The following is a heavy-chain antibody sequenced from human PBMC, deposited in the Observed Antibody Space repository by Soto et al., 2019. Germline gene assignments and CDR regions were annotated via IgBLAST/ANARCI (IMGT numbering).Heavy chain of an antibody. J-gene: IGHJ4*02. D-gene: IGHD2-15*01. CDR3: TKANRYCSGANCFTFDY. V-gene: IGHV3-23*01. CDR1: GFTFSNYA. Sequence: PGGSLRLSCTASGFTFSNYAMSWVRQAPGKGLEWVSTFSSGGGGTYYADSVKGRFTISRDNSKNTLSLQMNSLRAEDTAVYYITKANRYCSGANCFTFDYWGLGTLVTVSS. CDR2: FSSGGGGT.